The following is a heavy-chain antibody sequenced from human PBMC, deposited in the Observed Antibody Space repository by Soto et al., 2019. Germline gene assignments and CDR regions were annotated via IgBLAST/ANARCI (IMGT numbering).Heavy chain of an antibody. V-gene: IGHV1-69*12. D-gene: IGHD4-4*01. J-gene: IGHJ6*02. CDR2: IIPLFRTP. CDR1: GGTFSSSA. CDR3: ARDNDRLQLGGNYYYILDV. Sequence: QVQVVQSGAEMKEPGSSVKVSCKTSGGTFSSSAISWLRQAPGQGLEWMGGIIPLFRTPDYAQKFQGRVTIAADESTSTADMELSSLRSEDTAVYYCARDNDRLQLGGNYYYILDVWGQGTTITVSS.